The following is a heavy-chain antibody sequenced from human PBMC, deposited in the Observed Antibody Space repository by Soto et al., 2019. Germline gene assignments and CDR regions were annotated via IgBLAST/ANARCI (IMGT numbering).Heavy chain of an antibody. CDR1: GFTFSNYG. D-gene: IGHD2-2*01. Sequence: QVQLVESGGGVVQPGRSLSLSCAASGFTFSNYGMHWVRQAPGKGLERVAIMSSDAKNKFYPDSVKGRFTISRDDSKNTLYLQMDGLKTDDTAVYSCARDVYCRSNGCLRNTVEYWGQAVLVTVPS. V-gene: IGHV3-30*03. J-gene: IGHJ4*02. CDR3: ARDVYCRSNGCLRNTVEY. CDR2: MSSDAKNK.